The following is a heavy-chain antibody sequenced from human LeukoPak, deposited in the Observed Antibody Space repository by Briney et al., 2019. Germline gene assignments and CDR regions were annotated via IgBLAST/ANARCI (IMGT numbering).Heavy chain of an antibody. J-gene: IGHJ4*02. CDR1: GGTFSSYA. V-gene: IGHV1-69*04. Sequence: ASVKVSCKASGGTFSSYAISWVRQAPGQGLEWMGRIIPILGIANYAQKFQGRVTITADKSTSTAYMELSSLRSEDTAVYYCARGNSPAIAAAADYWGQGTLVTVSS. D-gene: IGHD6-13*01. CDR2: IIPILGIA. CDR3: ARGNSPAIAAAADY.